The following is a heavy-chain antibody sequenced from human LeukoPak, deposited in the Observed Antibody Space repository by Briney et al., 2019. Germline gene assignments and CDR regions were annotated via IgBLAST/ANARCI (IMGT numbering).Heavy chain of an antibody. CDR1: GGSISSSSYY. V-gene: IGHV4-39*01. CDR2: VYYSGST. Sequence: SQTLSLTCTVSGGSISSSSYYWGWIRQPPGKGLEWIGSVYYSGSTYYNPSLKSRVTISIDTSKNQFSLKVSSVTATDTAVYYCARLLVVEGFDFWGQGTLVTVSS. D-gene: IGHD2-2*01. J-gene: IGHJ4*02. CDR3: ARLLVVEGFDF.